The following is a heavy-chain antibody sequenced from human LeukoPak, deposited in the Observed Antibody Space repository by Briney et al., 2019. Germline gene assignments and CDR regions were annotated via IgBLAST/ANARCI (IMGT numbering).Heavy chain of an antibody. V-gene: IGHV4-34*01. J-gene: IGHJ4*02. D-gene: IGHD6-6*01. CDR2: INHGGST. CDR3: ARGYEDLGLKGKYSSSSGLCYFDY. Sequence: PSETLSLTCAVYGGSFSGYYWSWIRQPPGKGLEWIGEINHGGSTNYNPSLKSRVTISVDTSKNQFSLKLSSVTAADTAVYYCARGYEDLGLKGKYSSSSGLCYFDYWGQGTLVTVSS. CDR1: GGSFSGYY.